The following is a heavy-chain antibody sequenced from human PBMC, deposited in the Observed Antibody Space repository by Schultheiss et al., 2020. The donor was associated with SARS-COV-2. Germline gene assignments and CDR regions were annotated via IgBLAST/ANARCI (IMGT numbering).Heavy chain of an antibody. V-gene: IGHV3-49*04. J-gene: IGHJ4*02. CDR3: TSSSWYLYFDY. D-gene: IGHD6-13*01. CDR1: GFTFGDYA. CDR2: IRSKAYGGTT. Sequence: GGSLRLSCTASGFTFGDYAMSWVRQAPGKGLEWVGFIRSKAYGGTTEYAASVKGRFTISRDDSKSIAYLQMNSLKTEDTAVFYCTSSSWYLYFDYWGQGTLVTVSS.